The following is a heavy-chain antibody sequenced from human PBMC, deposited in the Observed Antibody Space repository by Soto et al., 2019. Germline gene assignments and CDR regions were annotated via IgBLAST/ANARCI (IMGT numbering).Heavy chain of an antibody. V-gene: IGHV3-30-3*01. CDR1: GFTFSSYA. CDR3: ARDGGAY. D-gene: IGHD3-16*01. CDR2: MSYDGSNK. Sequence: QVQLVESGGGVVQPGRSLRLSCAASGFTFSSYAMHWVRRAPGKGLEWMAVMSYDGSNKYYADSVKGRFTISRDNSKNTLSLQMNSLRPEDTALYYCARDGGAYWGQGTMVIVSS. J-gene: IGHJ4*02.